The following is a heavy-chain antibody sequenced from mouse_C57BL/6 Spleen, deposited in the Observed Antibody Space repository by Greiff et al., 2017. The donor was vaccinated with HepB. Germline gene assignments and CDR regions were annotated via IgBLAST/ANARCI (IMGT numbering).Heavy chain of an antibody. CDR2: INPGSGGT. D-gene: IGHD2-2*01. Sequence: VQLQQSGAELVRPGTSVKVSCKASGYAFTNYLIEWVKQRPGQGLEWIGVINPGSGGTNYDEKFKGKATLTADKSSSTAYMQLSSLTSEDSAVYFCASSMVTTGMDYWGQGTSVTVSS. CDR1: GYAFTNYL. J-gene: IGHJ4*01. V-gene: IGHV1-54*01. CDR3: ASSMVTTGMDY.